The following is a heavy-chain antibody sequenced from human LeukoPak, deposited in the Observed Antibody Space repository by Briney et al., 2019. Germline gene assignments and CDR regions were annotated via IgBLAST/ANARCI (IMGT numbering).Heavy chain of an antibody. CDR1: GFTFSSYW. CDR3: AKRAALGAYSYPDY. J-gene: IGHJ4*02. D-gene: IGHD5-18*01. V-gene: IGHV3-7*01. CDR2: IKRDGSEE. Sequence: QPGGSLRLSCAASGFTFSSYWMTWVRQAPGKGLEWVANIKRDGSEEYHVDSLKGRFTISRDNARNSLYLQMNSLRAVDTAVYYCAKRAALGAYSYPDYWGQGTLVTVSS.